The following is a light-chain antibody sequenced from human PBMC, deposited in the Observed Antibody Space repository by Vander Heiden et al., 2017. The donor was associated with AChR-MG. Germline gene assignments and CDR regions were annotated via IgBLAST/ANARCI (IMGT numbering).Light chain of an antibody. CDR3: AAWDDSSRVV. CDR2: SND. CDR1: SFNLGNYP. Sequence: QSVLTQPPSASGTPGPRVTIHSSGRSFNLGNYPVNWYQQLPGTAPKLLSYSNDQRPAGVPDRFSGSKSGTSASLAISGLQSEDEAHYYCAAWDDSSRVVFGGGTKLTVL. V-gene: IGLV1-44*01. J-gene: IGLJ2*01.